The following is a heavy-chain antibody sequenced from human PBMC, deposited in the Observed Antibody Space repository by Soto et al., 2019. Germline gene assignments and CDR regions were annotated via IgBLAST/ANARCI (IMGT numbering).Heavy chain of an antibody. V-gene: IGHV1-18*01. J-gene: IGHJ5*02. CDR2: ISAYNGNT. CDR3: ARDLAQYQLLYNWFDP. D-gene: IGHD2-2*01. CDR1: GYTFTSYV. Sequence: ASVKVSCQASGYTFTSYVISWVRQAPGQGLEWMGWISAYNGNTNYAQKLQGRVTMTTDTSTSTAYMELRSLRSDDTAVYYCARDLAQYQLLYNWFDPWGQGTLVTVSS.